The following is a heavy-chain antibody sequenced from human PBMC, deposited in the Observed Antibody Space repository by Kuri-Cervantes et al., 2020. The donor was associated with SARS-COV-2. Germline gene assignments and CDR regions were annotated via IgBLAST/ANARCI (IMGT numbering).Heavy chain of an antibody. V-gene: IGHV4-34*01. CDR2: INHSGST. CDR3: ARPYCSSTSCYKGWFDP. Sequence: SQTLSLTCAVYGGSFSGYYWSWIRQPPGKGLEWIGEINHSGSTDYNPSLKSRVTISVDTSKKQFSLKLSSVTAADTAVYYCARPYCSSTSCYKGWFDPWGQGTLVTVSS. J-gene: IGHJ5*02. D-gene: IGHD2-2*02. CDR1: GGSFSGYY.